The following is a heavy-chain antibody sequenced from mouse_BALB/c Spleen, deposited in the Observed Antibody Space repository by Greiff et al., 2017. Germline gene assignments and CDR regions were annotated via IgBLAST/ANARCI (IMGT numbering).Heavy chain of an antibody. Sequence: VQGVESGAELARPGASVKLSCKASGYTFTSYWMQWVKQRPGQGLEWIGAIYPGDGDTRYTQKFKGKATLTADKSSSTAYMQLSSLASEDSAVYYCARLDYGYDYWGQGTTLTVSS. CDR1: GYTFTSYW. CDR2: IYPGDGDT. CDR3: ARLDYGYDY. J-gene: IGHJ2*01. D-gene: IGHD2-2*01. V-gene: IGHV1-87*01.